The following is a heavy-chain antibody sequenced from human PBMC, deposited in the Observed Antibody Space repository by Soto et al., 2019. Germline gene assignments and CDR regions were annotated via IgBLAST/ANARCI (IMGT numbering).Heavy chain of an antibody. V-gene: IGHV3-23*01. CDR1: GFTFSSYA. J-gene: IGHJ4*02. D-gene: IGHD1-1*01. CDR2: ISGSGGGT. CDR3: AKFGMATTKRSPPYYIDY. Sequence: GGSLRLSCAASGFTFSSYAMSWVRQAPGKGLDWVSSISGSGGGTYYADSVKGRFTFSRDNSKNTLYLQMNSLRAEDTAVYYCAKFGMATTKRSPPYYIDYWGQGALVIVSS.